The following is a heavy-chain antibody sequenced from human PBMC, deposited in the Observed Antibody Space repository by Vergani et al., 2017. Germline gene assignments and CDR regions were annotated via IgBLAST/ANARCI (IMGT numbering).Heavy chain of an antibody. D-gene: IGHD6-13*01. CDR3: AKDTGSSSRYGMDV. V-gene: IGHV3-9*01. J-gene: IGHJ6*02. Sequence: EVQLVESGGGLVQPGRSLRLSCAASGFTFDDYAMHWVRQAPGKGLEWVSGISWNSGSIGYADSVKGRFTISRDNAKNSLYLQMNSLRAEDTAVYYCAKDTGSSSRYGMDVWGQGTTVTVSS. CDR1: GFTFDDYA. CDR2: ISWNSGSI.